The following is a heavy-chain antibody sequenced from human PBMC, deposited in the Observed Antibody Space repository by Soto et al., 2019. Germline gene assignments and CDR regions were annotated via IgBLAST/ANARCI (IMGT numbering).Heavy chain of an antibody. CDR3: ARASRHYDFWSGYLAAAGGIDY. D-gene: IGHD3-3*01. Sequence: ASVKVSCKASGYTFTSYAMHWVRQAPGQRLEWMGRINAGNGNTKYSQKFQGRVTITRDTSASTAYMELSSLRPEDTAVYYCARASRHYDFWSGYLAAAGGIDYWGQGTLVTV. CDR2: INAGNGNT. CDR1: GYTFTSYA. J-gene: IGHJ4*02. V-gene: IGHV1-3*01.